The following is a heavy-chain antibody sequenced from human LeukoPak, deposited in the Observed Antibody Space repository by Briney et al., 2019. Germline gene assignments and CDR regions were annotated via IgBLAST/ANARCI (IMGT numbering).Heavy chain of an antibody. D-gene: IGHD2-8*01. Sequence: GGSLRLSCAASGFTVSNNYMSWVRQAPGKGLEWVSLVYSGGSTYYADSVKGRFTISRDNSKNMVYLQMNSLRAEDTAMYYCARDPPAVLIDTYGWGQGTLVTVSS. CDR3: ARDPPAVLIDTYG. V-gene: IGHV3-66*01. CDR1: GFTVSNNY. CDR2: VYSGGST. J-gene: IGHJ4*02.